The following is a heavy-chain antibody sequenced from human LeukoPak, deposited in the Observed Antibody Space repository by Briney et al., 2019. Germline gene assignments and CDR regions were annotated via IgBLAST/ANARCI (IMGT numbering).Heavy chain of an antibody. J-gene: IGHJ5*02. CDR2: IIPIFGTA. V-gene: IGHV1-69*06. D-gene: IGHD6-19*01. Sequence: PVKVSCKASGGTFSSYAISWVRQAPGQGLEWMGGIIPIFGTANYAQKFQGRVTITADKSTSTAYMELSSLRSEDTAVYYCARATLPWLVPVCWFDPWGQGTLVTVSS. CDR1: GGTFSSYA. CDR3: ARATLPWLVPVCWFDP.